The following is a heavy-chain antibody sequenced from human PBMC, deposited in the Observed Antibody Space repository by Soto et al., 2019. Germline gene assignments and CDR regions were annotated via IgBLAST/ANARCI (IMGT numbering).Heavy chain of an antibody. V-gene: IGHV1-8*01. D-gene: IGHD6-13*01. CDR3: AGVGSSWYGWFDP. Sequence: ASVKVSCKASGYTFTSYDINWVRQATGQGLEWMGWMNPNSGNTGYAQKFQGRVTMTRNTSMSTAYMELRSLRSEDTAVYYCAGVGSSWYGWFDPWGQGTLVTVSS. CDR2: MNPNSGNT. J-gene: IGHJ5*02. CDR1: GYTFTSYD.